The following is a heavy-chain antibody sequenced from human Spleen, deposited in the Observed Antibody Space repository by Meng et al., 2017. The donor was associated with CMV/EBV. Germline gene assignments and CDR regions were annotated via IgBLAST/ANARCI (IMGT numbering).Heavy chain of an antibody. D-gene: IGHD5-12*01. J-gene: IGHJ5*02. Sequence: SVKVSCKASGFTFSTSAVQWVRQARGQRLEWIGWIVVGSGNIAYAQKFQERVTITRDMSTSIVYVELSSLRSEDTAVYYCARVRSGYDNWFDPWGQGTLVTVSS. V-gene: IGHV1-58*01. CDR3: ARVRSGYDNWFDP. CDR1: GFTFSTSA. CDR2: IVVGSGNI.